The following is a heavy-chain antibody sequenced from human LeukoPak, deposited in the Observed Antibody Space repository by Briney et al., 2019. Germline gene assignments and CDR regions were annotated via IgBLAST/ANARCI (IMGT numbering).Heavy chain of an antibody. Sequence: SETLSLTCAVYGGSFSGYYWSWIRQPPGKGLEWIGEINHSGSTNYNPSLKSRVTISVDTSKNQFSLKLSSVTAADTAVYYCAKPLWFGEPNPFDYWGQGTLVTVSS. D-gene: IGHD3-10*01. CDR1: GGSFSGYY. J-gene: IGHJ4*02. CDR2: INHSGST. V-gene: IGHV4-34*01. CDR3: AKPLWFGEPNPFDY.